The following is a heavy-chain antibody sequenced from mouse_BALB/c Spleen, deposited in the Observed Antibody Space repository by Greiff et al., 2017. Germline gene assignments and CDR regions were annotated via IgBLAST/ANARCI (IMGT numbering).Heavy chain of an antibody. CDR3: ARGGGRRDLDY. V-gene: IGHV14-1*02. Sequence: VQLQQSGAELVRPGALVKLSCKASGFNIKDYYMHWVKQRPEQGLEWIGWTDPENGNTIYDPKFQGKASITADTSSNTAYLQLSSLTSEDTAVYYCARGGGRRDLDYWGQGTTLTVSS. CDR2: TDPENGNT. CDR1: GFNIKDYY. J-gene: IGHJ2*01.